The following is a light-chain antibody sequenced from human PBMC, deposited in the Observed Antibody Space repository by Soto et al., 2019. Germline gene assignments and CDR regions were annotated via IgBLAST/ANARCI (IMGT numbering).Light chain of an antibody. CDR2: DAS. J-gene: IGKJ3*01. CDR1: QGIRSY. CDR3: QQLLTSPFN. Sequence: DIQLTQSPSFLSASVGDRVTITCRASQGIRSYLAWYQKKPGKAPKVLIYDASTSQSGVPPRFSGSGSGTEFTLTISSLRPEDSATYYCQQLLTSPFNLGPGTKVEVK. V-gene: IGKV1-9*01.